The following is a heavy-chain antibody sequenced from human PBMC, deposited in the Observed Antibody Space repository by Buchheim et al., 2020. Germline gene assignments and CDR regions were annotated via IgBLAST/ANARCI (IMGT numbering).Heavy chain of an antibody. J-gene: IGHJ4*02. CDR2: INHSGST. CDR3: ARRLMSGDYYFDY. Sequence: QVQLQQWGAGLLKPSETLSLTCAVYGGSFSGYYWSWIRQPPGKGLEWIGEINHSGSTNYNPSLKSRVTISVDTSKNQSSLKLSSVTAADTAVYYCARRLMSGDYYFDYWGQGTL. D-gene: IGHD3-16*01. V-gene: IGHV4-34*01. CDR1: GGSFSGYY.